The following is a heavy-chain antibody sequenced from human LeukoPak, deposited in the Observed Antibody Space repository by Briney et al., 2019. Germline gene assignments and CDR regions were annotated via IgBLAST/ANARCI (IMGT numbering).Heavy chain of an antibody. J-gene: IGHJ4*02. CDR1: GYSISSGYY. Sequence: SETLSLTCAVSGYSISSGYYWGWIRQPPGKGLELIGSIYHSGSTYYNPSLKSRVTISVDTSKNQFSLKLSSVTAADTAVYYCARPIAPRYYFDYWGQGTLVTVSS. CDR2: IYHSGST. CDR3: ARPIAPRYYFDY. V-gene: IGHV4-38-2*01.